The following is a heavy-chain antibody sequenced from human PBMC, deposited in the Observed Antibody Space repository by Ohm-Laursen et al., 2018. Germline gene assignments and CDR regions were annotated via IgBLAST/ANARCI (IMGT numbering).Heavy chain of an antibody. CDR1: GFTFINAW. CDR3: IHISATGVY. CDR2: IKSKTDGGTT. Sequence: SLRLSCSASGFTFINAWMNWVRQAPGKGLEWVGRIKSKTDGGTTDYATPVKSRFTISRDDSKNTLYLQMNSLKTEDTSVYYCIHISATGVYWGQGTLVTVSS. J-gene: IGHJ4*02. V-gene: IGHV3-15*01. D-gene: IGHD6-13*01.